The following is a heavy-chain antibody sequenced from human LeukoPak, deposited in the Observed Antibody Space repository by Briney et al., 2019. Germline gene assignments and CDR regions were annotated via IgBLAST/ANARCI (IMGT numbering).Heavy chain of an antibody. Sequence: ASVKVSCKASGYTFTSYGINWVRQATGQGLEWMGWMNPNSGNTGYAQKFQGRVTMTRNTSISTAYMELSSLRSEDTAVYYCARGRTIRRYYGSGSYGYWGQGTLVTVSS. V-gene: IGHV1-8*02. CDR1: GYTFTSYG. CDR3: ARGRTIRRYYGSGSYGY. CDR2: MNPNSGNT. D-gene: IGHD3-10*01. J-gene: IGHJ4*02.